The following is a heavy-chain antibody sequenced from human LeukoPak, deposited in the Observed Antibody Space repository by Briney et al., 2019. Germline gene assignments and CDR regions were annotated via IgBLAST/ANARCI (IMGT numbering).Heavy chain of an antibody. J-gene: IGHJ3*02. V-gene: IGHV4-4*02. CDR3: VRDRRYYDSRAYWDLARALDI. CDR1: GASISSSNW. D-gene: IGHD3-22*01. Sequence: SETLSLTCAVSGASISSSNWWSWVRQPPGKGLEWIGEICHSGSTNYNPSLKSRVTISVDKSKNQFSLKLSSVTAADTAVYYCVRDRRYYDSRAYWDLARALDIWGQGTKVTVSS. CDR2: ICHSGST.